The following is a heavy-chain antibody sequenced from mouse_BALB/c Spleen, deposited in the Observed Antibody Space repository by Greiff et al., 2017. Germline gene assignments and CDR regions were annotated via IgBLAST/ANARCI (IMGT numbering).Heavy chain of an antibody. D-gene: IGHD2-10*01. V-gene: IGHV1-54*01. CDR3: ARSAYYGNYYFDY. CDR1: GYAFTNYL. Sequence: QVQLQQSGAELVRPGTSVKVSCKASGYAFTNYLIEWVKQRPGQGLEWIGVINPGSGGTNYNEKFKGKATLTADKSSSTAYMQLSSLTSDDSAVYVCARSAYYGNYYFDYWGQGTTLTVSS. J-gene: IGHJ2*01. CDR2: INPGSGGT.